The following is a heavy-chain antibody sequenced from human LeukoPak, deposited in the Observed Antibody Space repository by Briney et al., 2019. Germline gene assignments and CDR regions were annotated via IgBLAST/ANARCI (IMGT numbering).Heavy chain of an antibody. J-gene: IGHJ4*02. CDR2: INPNSGGT. D-gene: IGHD5-18*01. V-gene: IGHV1-2*02. CDR1: GYTFTGYY. Sequence: ASVKVSCKASGYTFTGYYMHWVRQAPGQGLEWMGWINPNSGGTNYAQKFQGRVTMTRDTSISTAYMELSRLRSDDTAVYYCARGQRGYGYGNYFDYWGQGTLVTVSS. CDR3: ARGQRGYGYGNYFDY.